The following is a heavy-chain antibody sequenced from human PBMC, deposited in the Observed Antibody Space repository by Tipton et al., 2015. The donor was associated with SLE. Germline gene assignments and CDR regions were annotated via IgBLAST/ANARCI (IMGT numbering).Heavy chain of an antibody. V-gene: IGHV4-34*01. J-gene: IGHJ5*02. D-gene: IGHD2-2*01. CDR1: GGSISGYY. Sequence: TLSLTCTVSGGSISGYYWSWIRQPPGKGLEWIGEINHSGSTNYNPSLKSRVTISVDTSKNQFSLKLSSVTAADTAVYYCALVPAARGLWFDPWGQGTLVTVSS. CDR3: ALVPAARGLWFDP. CDR2: INHSGST.